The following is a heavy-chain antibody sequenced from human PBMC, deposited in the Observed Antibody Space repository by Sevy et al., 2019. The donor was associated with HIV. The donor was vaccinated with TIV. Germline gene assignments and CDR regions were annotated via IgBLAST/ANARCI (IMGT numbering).Heavy chain of an antibody. CDR2: ISFDGSDK. CDR3: ARDAGYSTVWYPGY. J-gene: IGHJ4*02. Sequence: GGSLRLSCAASGFSFSTHAMHWVRQAPGKGLERVEVISFDGSDKYYSDAVKGRFAKSRDDSKNTLLLQMSSLRAEDTGVYYCARDAGYSTVWYPGYWGQGTLVTVSS. D-gene: IGHD6-19*01. V-gene: IGHV3-30*03. CDR1: GFSFSTHA.